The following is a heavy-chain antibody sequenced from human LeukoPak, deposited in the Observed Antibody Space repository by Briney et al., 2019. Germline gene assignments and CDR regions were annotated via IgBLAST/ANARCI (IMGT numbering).Heavy chain of an antibody. CDR2: IIPIFGTA. Sequence: ASVKVSCKASGGTFSSYAISWVRQAPGQGLEWMGRIIPIFGTANYAQKFQGRVTITTDESTSTAYMELRSLRSDDTAVYYCARVVGATLKDSFDYWGQGTLVTVSS. D-gene: IGHD1-26*01. V-gene: IGHV1-69*05. J-gene: IGHJ4*02. CDR1: GGTFSSYA. CDR3: ARVVGATLKDSFDY.